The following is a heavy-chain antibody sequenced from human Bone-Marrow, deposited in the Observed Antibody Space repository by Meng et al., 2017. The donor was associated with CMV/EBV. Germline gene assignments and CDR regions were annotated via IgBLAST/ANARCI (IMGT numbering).Heavy chain of an antibody. CDR3: ARTVHRFDY. CDR1: GFTFSSYW. Sequence: GESLKISCAASGFTFSSYWMHWVRQAPGKGLVWVSRINSDGSSTSYADSVKGRFTISRDNAKNTLYPQMNSLRAEDTAVYYCARTVHRFDYWGQGTLVTVSS. V-gene: IGHV3-74*01. CDR2: INSDGSST. J-gene: IGHJ4*02. D-gene: IGHD4-17*01.